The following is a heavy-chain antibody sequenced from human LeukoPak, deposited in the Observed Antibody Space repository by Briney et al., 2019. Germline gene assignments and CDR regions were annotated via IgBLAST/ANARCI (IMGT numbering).Heavy chain of an antibody. V-gene: IGHV3-30*04. CDR2: KSYDGSNK. Sequence: GRSLRLSCAASGFTFSSYAMHWVRQAPGKGLEWVAVKSYDGSNKYYADSVKGRFTISRDNSKNTLYLQMNSLRAEDTAVYYCAGGSGSYYRYYYYGMDVWGKGTTVTVSS. CDR1: GFTFSSYA. J-gene: IGHJ6*04. D-gene: IGHD3-10*01. CDR3: AGGSGSYYRYYYYGMDV.